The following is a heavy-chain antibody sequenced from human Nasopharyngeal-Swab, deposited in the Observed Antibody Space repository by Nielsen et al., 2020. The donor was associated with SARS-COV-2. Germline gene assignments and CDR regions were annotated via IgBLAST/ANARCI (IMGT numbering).Heavy chain of an antibody. D-gene: IGHD5-18*01. CDR2: ISSSSSYI. J-gene: IGHJ3*02. Sequence: GESLKISCAASGFTFSAYDMNWVRQAPGKGLEWVSSISSSSSYIYYADSVKGRFTISRDNAKNSLYLQMNSLRAEDTAVYYCARDSDVDTAMVSGVAFDIWGQGTMVTVSS. CDR1: GFTFSAYD. V-gene: IGHV3-21*01. CDR3: ARDSDVDTAMVSGVAFDI.